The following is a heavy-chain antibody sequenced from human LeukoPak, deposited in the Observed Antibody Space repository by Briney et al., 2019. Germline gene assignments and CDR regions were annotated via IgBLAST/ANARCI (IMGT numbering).Heavy chain of an antibody. CDR1: GGSISSYY. CDR3: ARRPVTPRAFDI. Sequence: SETLSLTCTVSGGSISSYYWSWIRQPPGKGLEWIGYIYYSGSTNYNPSLKSRVTISVDTSKNQFSLKLSSVTAADAAVYYCARRPVTPRAFDIWGQGTMVTVSS. J-gene: IGHJ3*02. CDR2: IYYSGST. D-gene: IGHD4-23*01. V-gene: IGHV4-59*12.